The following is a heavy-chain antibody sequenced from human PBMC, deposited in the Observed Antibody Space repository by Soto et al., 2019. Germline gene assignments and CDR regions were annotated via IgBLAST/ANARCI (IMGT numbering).Heavy chain of an antibody. V-gene: IGHV4-30-4*01. D-gene: IGHD5-12*01. CDR2: IYYSGST. J-gene: IGHJ5*02. CDR3: ARDSGYSGYDWDLYATFP. Sequence: SLTCTVSGGSISSGDYYWSWIRQPPGKGLEWIGYIYYSGSTYYNPSLKSRVTISVDTSKNQFSLKLSSVTAADTAVYYCARDSGYSGYDWDLYATFPWGQGTLVSLL. CDR1: GGSISSGDYY.